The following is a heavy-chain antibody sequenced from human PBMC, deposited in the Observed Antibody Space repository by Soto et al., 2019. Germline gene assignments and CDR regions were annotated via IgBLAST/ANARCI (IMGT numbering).Heavy chain of an antibody. Sequence: QITLKESGPTLVKPTQTLTLTCTFSGFSLNTRGVGVGWIRQPPGKALEWLALISWDGEKRYSPSLKSRLTITKAPPQNLVVLTSPNMDPVDTATYCCAHRRCVLLPGHYCLARCGRGTLVTASS. V-gene: IGHV2-5*02. D-gene: IGHD3-3*01. J-gene: IGHJ5*02. CDR3: AHRRCVLLPGHYCLAR. CDR1: GFSLNTRGVG. CDR2: ISWDGEK.